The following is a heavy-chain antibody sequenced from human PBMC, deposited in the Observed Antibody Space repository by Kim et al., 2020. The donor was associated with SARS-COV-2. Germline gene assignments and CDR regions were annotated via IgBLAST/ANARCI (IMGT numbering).Heavy chain of an antibody. V-gene: IGHV1-18*01. Sequence: ASVKVSCKASGYTFTSYGISWVRQAPGQGLEWMGWISAYNGNTNYAQKLQGRVTMTTDTSTSTAYMELRSLRSDDTAVYYCARDSGGSLRWKDIVVVPAAIEAFFGADRFDPWGQGTLVTVSS. CDR3: ARDSGGSLRWKDIVVVPAAIEAFFGADRFDP. J-gene: IGHJ5*02. D-gene: IGHD2-2*02. CDR1: GYTFTSYG. CDR2: ISAYNGNT.